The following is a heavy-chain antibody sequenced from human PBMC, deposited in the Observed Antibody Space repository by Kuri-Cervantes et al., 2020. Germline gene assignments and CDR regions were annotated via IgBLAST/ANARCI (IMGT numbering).Heavy chain of an antibody. J-gene: IGHJ6*03. V-gene: IGHV3-30-3*01. CDR1: GFTFSSFA. CDR2: ISYDGSNK. Sequence: GGSLRLSCAASGFTFSSFAMHWVRQAPGKGLEWVAVISYDGSNKYYADSVKGRFTISRDNSKNTLYLQMNSLRAEDTAVYYCARDAYSSSPYYMDVWGKGTTVTVSS. D-gene: IGHD6-13*01. CDR3: ARDAYSSSPYYMDV.